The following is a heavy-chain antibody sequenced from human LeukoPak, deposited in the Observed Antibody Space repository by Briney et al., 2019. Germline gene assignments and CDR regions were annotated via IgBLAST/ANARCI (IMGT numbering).Heavy chain of an antibody. CDR1: GFTFGSYA. V-gene: IGHV3-23*01. CDR3: AKVTIFGVVIIEEVPGWFDP. CDR2: ISGSGGST. Sequence: GGSLRLSCAASGFTFGSYAMSWVRQAPGKGLEWVSAISGSGGSTYYADSVKGRFTISRDNSKNTLYLQMNSLRAEDTAVYYCAKVTIFGVVIIEEVPGWFDPWGQGTLVTVSS. D-gene: IGHD3-3*01. J-gene: IGHJ5*02.